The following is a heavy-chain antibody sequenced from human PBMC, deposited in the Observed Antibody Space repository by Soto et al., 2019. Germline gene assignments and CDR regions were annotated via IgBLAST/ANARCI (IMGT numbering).Heavy chain of an antibody. D-gene: IGHD4-17*01. CDR2: ISAYNGNT. V-gene: IGHV1-18*01. CDR3: ARIDDYGDYSAFDI. CDR1: GYTFTSYG. J-gene: IGHJ3*02. Sequence: GASVKVSCKASGYTFTSYGISWVRQAPGQGLEWMGWISAYNGNTNYAQKPQGRVTMTTDTSTSTAYMELRSLRSDDTAVYYCARIDDYGDYSAFDIWGQGTMVTVSS.